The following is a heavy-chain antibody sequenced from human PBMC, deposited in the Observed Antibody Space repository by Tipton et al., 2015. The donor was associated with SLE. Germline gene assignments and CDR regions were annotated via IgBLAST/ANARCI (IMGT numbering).Heavy chain of an antibody. CDR3: GRGNDAFDI. CDR2: ISWNSGSI. J-gene: IGHJ3*02. CDR1: GFTFDDYA. Sequence: SLRLSCAASGFTFDDYAMHWVRQAPGKGLEWVSGISWNSGSIGYADSVKGRFTISRDNAKNSLYLQMNSLRAEDTALYYCGRGNDAFDIWGQGTMVTVSS. V-gene: IGHV3-9*01.